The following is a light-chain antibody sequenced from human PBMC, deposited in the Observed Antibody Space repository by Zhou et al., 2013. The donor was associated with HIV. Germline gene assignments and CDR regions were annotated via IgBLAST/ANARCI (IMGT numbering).Light chain of an antibody. Sequence: DIQMTQSPSSLSASVGDRVTITCQASQDIRHYLNWYQQRPGKAPKLLIYDASSLESGVPSRFSGSGSGTDFTLTISSLQPEDFATYYCQQSYSTLWTFGQGTKVEIK. V-gene: IGKV1-39*01. CDR2: DAS. CDR3: QQSYSTLWT. J-gene: IGKJ1*01. CDR1: QDIRHY.